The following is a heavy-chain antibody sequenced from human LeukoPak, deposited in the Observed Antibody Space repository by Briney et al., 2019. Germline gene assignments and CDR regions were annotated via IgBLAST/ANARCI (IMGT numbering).Heavy chain of an antibody. CDR3: ARLPRSSWYERGSFWVGMDV. CDR1: GGSVSSGHYY. CDR2: IYDSGST. Sequence: PSETLSLTCSVSGGSVSSGHYYWSWIRQPPGKGLEWIGYIYDSGSTNYSPSLKSRVTISVDTSKNQFSLKVTSVTAADTAVYYCARLPRSSWYERGSFWVGMDVWGQGTTVTVSS. J-gene: IGHJ6*02. D-gene: IGHD6-13*01. V-gene: IGHV4-61*01.